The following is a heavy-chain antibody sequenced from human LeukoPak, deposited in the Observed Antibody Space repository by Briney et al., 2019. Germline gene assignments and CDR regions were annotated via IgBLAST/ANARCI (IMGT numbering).Heavy chain of an antibody. CDR2: ISHSGRT. V-gene: IGHV4-30-2*01. CDR3: ARVNQEDYYDSSGYYSPFDF. Sequence: SETLSLTCTVSDGSITTEDYFWSWIRQPPGKGLEWIGYISHSGRTSSNPSLESRLTMSVDRSQNQFSLTLSSVTAADTAMYYCARVNQEDYYDSSGYYSPFDFWGQGTLVTVSS. CDR1: DGSITTEDYF. J-gene: IGHJ4*02. D-gene: IGHD3-22*01.